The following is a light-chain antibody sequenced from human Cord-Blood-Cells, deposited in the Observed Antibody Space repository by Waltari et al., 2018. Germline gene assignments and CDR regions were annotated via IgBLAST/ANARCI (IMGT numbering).Light chain of an antibody. V-gene: IGKV1-39*01. Sequence: DIQMTQSPSSLSASVGDRVTITCRASQSISSYLNWDQQKPGKAPKLLIYAASSLQSGVPSRFSGSGSGTDFTLTISSLQPEDFATYYGQQSYSTRYSFGQGTKLEIK. CDR2: AAS. CDR1: QSISSY. CDR3: QQSYSTRYS. J-gene: IGKJ2*03.